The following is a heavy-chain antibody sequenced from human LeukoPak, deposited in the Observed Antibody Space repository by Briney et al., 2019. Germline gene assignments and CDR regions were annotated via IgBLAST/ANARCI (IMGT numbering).Heavy chain of an antibody. D-gene: IGHD5-24*01. CDR2: INHSGST. V-gene: IGHV4-34*01. CDR1: GGSFSGYY. Sequence: SETLSLTCAVYGGSFSGYYWSWIRQPPGKGLEWIGEINHSGSTNYNPSLKSRVTISVDTSKNQFSLKLSSVTPEDTAVYYCARGRGWDGYNQDYYYYYYMDVWGKGTTVTISS. J-gene: IGHJ6*03. CDR3: ARGRGWDGYNQDYYYYYYMDV.